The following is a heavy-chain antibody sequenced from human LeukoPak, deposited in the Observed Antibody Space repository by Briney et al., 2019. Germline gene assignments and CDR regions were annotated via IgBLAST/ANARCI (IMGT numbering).Heavy chain of an antibody. V-gene: IGHV3-30*04. D-gene: IGHD3-9*01. CDR3: ARDPSGWLLYYFDY. CDR1: GFTFSSYA. CDR2: ISYDGSNK. J-gene: IGHJ4*02. Sequence: GGSLRLSCPASGFTFSSYAMHWVRQAPGKGLEWVAVISYDGSNKYYADSVKGRFTISRDNSKNTLYLQMNSLRAEDTAVYYCARDPSGWLLYYFDYWGQGTLVTVSS.